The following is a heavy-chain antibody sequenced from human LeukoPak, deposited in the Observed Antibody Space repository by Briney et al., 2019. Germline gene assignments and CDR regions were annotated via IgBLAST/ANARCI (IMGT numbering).Heavy chain of an antibody. V-gene: IGHV3-30-3*01. D-gene: IGHD3-22*01. CDR1: GSTFSGYP. Sequence: GGSLRLSCAASGSTFSGYPTHWVRQTPGKGLEWVAVISYDGSDKHYADPVKGRFTISRDNSKNTVYLQMNSLRAEDTAVYYCAREGSRGYYPYWGQGILVTVSS. CDR2: ISYDGSDK. CDR3: AREGSRGYYPY. J-gene: IGHJ4*02.